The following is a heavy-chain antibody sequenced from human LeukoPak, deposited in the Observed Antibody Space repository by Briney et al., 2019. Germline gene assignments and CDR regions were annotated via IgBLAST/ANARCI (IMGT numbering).Heavy chain of an antibody. CDR3: AKSGHYSFFDC. J-gene: IGHJ4*02. Sequence: PGGSLRLSCTASGLIFSNYAMTWVRQAPRKGLEWVSTISGDGTETFYADSVKGRFTISRDNSKNTHYLQMSSLRAEDTGIYYCAKSGHYSFFDCWGQGTLVTVSS. V-gene: IGHV3-23*01. D-gene: IGHD4-11*01. CDR2: ISGDGTET. CDR1: GLIFSNYA.